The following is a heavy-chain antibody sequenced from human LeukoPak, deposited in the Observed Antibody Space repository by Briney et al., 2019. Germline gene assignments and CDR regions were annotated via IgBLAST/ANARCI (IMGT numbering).Heavy chain of an antibody. CDR3: AKDPGIAVAGTREYFQH. CDR1: GFTFSSYW. V-gene: IGHV3-7*01. Sequence: GGSLRLSCAASGFTFSSYWMSWVRQAPGKGLEWVANIKQDGSEKYYVDSVKGRFTISRDNAKNSLYLQMNSLRAEDTAVYYCAKDPGIAVAGTREYFQHWGQGALVTVSS. CDR2: IKQDGSEK. J-gene: IGHJ1*01. D-gene: IGHD6-19*01.